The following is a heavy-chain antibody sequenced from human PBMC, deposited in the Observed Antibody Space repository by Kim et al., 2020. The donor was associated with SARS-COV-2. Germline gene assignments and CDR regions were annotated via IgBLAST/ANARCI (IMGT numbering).Heavy chain of an antibody. CDR3: ARDRSGWATYYGMDV. J-gene: IGHJ6*02. CDR2: IWYDGSNK. V-gene: IGHV3-33*01. D-gene: IGHD6-25*01. CDR1: GFTFSSYG. Sequence: GGSLRLSCAASGFTFSSYGMHWVRQAPGKGLEWVAVIWYDGSNKYYADSVKGRFTISRDNSKNTLYLQMNSLRAEDTAVYYCARDRSGWATYYGMDVWGQGTTVTVSS.